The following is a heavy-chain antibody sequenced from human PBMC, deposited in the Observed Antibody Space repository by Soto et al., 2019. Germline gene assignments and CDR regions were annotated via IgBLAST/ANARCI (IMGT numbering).Heavy chain of an antibody. Sequence: ASVKVSCKASGYTFTSXGISWVRQAPGQGLEWMGWISAYNGNTNYAQKLQGRVTMTTDTSTSTAYMELRSLRSDDTAVYYCARAIGWFGELLGGYYFDYWGQGTLVTVSS. V-gene: IGHV1-18*01. CDR2: ISAYNGNT. D-gene: IGHD3-10*01. CDR3: ARAIGWFGELLGGYYFDY. CDR1: GYTFTSXG. J-gene: IGHJ4*02.